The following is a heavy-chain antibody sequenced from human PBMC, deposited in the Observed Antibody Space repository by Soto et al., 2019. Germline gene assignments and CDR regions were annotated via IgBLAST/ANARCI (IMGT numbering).Heavy chain of an antibody. D-gene: IGHD4-17*01. J-gene: IGHJ6*02. V-gene: IGHV3-49*03. CDR2: IRSKAYGGTT. Sequence: GGSLRLSCTASGFTFGDYAMSWFRQAPGKGLEWVGFIRSKAYGGTTEYAASVKGRFTISRDDSKSIAYLQMNSLKTEDTAVYYCTGTLDYDYYYYGMDVWGQGTTVTVSS. CDR1: GFTFGDYA. CDR3: TGTLDYDYYYYGMDV.